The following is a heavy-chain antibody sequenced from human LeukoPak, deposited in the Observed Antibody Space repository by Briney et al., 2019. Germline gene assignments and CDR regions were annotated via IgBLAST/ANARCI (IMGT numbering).Heavy chain of an antibody. V-gene: IGHV1-46*01. J-gene: IGHJ3*02. CDR2: INPSGGST. CDR3: ARDHIAAAGTYAFDI. Sequence: ASVKVSCKASGYTFTSYYMHWVRQAPGQGLEWMGIINPSGGSTSYAQKFQGRVTMTRDTSTSTVYMELSSLRSEDTAVYYCARDHIAAAGTYAFDIWGQGTMVTVSS. D-gene: IGHD6-13*01. CDR1: GYTFTSYY.